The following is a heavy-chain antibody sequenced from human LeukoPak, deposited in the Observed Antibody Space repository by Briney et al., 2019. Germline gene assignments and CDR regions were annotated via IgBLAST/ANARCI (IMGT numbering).Heavy chain of an antibody. D-gene: IGHD3-10*01. CDR3: ARANEYYGSGSYGY. Sequence: PGGSLRLSCAASGFTFSSYAMSWVRQAPGKGLEWVTAISYDGSNKYYADSVKGRFTISRDNSKNTLYVQMNSLRAEDTAVYYCARANEYYGSGSYGYWGQGTLVTVSS. J-gene: IGHJ4*02. CDR1: GFTFSSYA. CDR2: ISYDGSNK. V-gene: IGHV3-30*04.